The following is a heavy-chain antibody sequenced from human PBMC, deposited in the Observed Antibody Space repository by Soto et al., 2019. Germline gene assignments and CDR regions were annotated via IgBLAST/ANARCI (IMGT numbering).Heavy chain of an antibody. J-gene: IGHJ6*02. CDR3: ARGHYYYGMDV. V-gene: IGHV4-30-2*01. CDR1: NGSVSSGTYS. Sequence: SETLSLTCTVSNGSVSSGTYSWSWVRQPPGKGLEWIGYIYYSGTTYYTPSLKSRLTMSMDRANDHFSLNLTSVTAADTAVYFCARGHYYYGMDVWGQGITVTVSS. CDR2: IYYSGTT.